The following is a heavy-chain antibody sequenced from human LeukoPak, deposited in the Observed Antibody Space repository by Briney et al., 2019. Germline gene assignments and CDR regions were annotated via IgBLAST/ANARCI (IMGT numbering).Heavy chain of an antibody. D-gene: IGHD3-3*01. J-gene: IGHJ4*02. V-gene: IGHV3-23*01. CDR3: AKDSRYDFWSGYWGSFDY. CDR2: ISGSGGST. Sequence: GGSLRLSCAASGFTFSSYAMSWVRQAPGKGLEWVSAISGSGGSTYYADSVKGRFTISRDNSKNTLYLQMNSLRAEDTAVYYCAKDSRYDFWSGYWGSFDYWGQGTLVTVSS. CDR1: GFTFSSYA.